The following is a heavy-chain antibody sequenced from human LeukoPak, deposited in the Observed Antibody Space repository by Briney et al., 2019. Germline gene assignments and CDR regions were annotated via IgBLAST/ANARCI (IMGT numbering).Heavy chain of an antibody. V-gene: IGHV1-46*01. Sequence: GASVKVSCKASGYTFTSYYMHWVRQAPGQGLEWMGIINPSGGSTSYAQKFQGRVTMTRDTSTSTVYMELSSLRSEDTAVYYCARGGIEWLRLSEGFFDAFDIWGQGTMVTVSS. J-gene: IGHJ3*02. CDR1: GYTFTSYY. CDR3: ARGGIEWLRLSEGFFDAFDI. CDR2: INPSGGST. D-gene: IGHD5-12*01.